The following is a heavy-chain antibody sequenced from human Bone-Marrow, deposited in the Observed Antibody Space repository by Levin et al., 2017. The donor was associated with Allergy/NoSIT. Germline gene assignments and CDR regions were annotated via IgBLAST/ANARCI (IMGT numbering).Heavy chain of an antibody. CDR1: GFTFSSYA. D-gene: IGHD3-16*01. Sequence: GGSLRLSCAASGFTFSSYAMHWVRQAPGKGLEWVAVISYDGSNKYYADSVKGRFTISRDNSKNTLYLQMNSLRAEDTAVYYCARGGGTLWLYLSGAFDIWGQGTMVTVSS. J-gene: IGHJ3*02. V-gene: IGHV3-30*04. CDR2: ISYDGSNK. CDR3: ARGGGTLWLYLSGAFDI.